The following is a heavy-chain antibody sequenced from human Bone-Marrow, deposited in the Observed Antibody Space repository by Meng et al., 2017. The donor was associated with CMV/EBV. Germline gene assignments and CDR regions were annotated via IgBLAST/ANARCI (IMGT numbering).Heavy chain of an antibody. D-gene: IGHD4-11*01. CDR2: ISSGSHAI. Sequence: GESLSHSCAASGFTFSSYHMNWVRQAPGKGLEWVSYISSGSHAIYYADSVKGRFTISRDNAKNSLYLQMNSLRAEDTAVYYCARDLPHYSLDDWGQGTRVTVSS. CDR1: GFTFSSYH. CDR3: ARDLPHYSLDD. J-gene: IGHJ4*02. V-gene: IGHV3-48*04.